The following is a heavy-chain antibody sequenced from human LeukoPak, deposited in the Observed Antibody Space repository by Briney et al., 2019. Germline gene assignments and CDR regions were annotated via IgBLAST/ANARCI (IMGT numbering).Heavy chain of an antibody. CDR2: INSDGSST. Sequence: GGSLRLSCAASGFTFSSYWMHWVRQAPGKGLVWVSRINSDGSSTTYADSVKGRFTISRDNAKNTLYLQMNSLRAEDTAVYYCARGKTPAVTTPFDYWGQGTLVTVSS. J-gene: IGHJ4*02. CDR1: GFTFSSYW. CDR3: ARGKTPAVTTPFDY. V-gene: IGHV3-74*01. D-gene: IGHD4-17*01.